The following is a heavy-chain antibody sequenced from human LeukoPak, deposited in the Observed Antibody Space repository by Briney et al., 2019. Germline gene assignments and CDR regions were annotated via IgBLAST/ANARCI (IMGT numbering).Heavy chain of an antibody. CDR2: ISSSSGYI. Sequence: GGSLRLSCAASGFTFSSYSMNWVRQAPGKGLEWVSSISSSSGYIYYADSVKGRFTISRDNAKNSLYLQMNSLRAEDTAVYYCARDDIVATIPDYWGQGTLVTVSS. CDR3: ARDDIVATIPDY. D-gene: IGHD5-12*01. V-gene: IGHV3-21*01. J-gene: IGHJ4*02. CDR1: GFTFSSYS.